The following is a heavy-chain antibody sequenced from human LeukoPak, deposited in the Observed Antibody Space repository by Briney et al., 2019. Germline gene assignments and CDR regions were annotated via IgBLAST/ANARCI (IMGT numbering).Heavy chain of an antibody. Sequence: PGGSLRLSCAASGFTVSSNYMSWVRQAPGKGLEWVSVIYSGGSTYYADSVKGRFTISRDNSKNTLYLQMNSLRAEDTAVYYCARYPDSSGYIGYFDYWGQGTLVTVSS. D-gene: IGHD3-22*01. CDR1: GFTVSSNY. CDR3: ARYPDSSGYIGYFDY. CDR2: IYSGGST. J-gene: IGHJ4*02. V-gene: IGHV3-53*01.